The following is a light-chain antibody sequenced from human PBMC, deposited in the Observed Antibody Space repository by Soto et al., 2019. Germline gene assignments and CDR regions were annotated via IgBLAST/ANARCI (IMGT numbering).Light chain of an antibody. CDR2: DVS. CDR3: CSYTSSSTRV. CDR1: SSDVGGYNY. V-gene: IGLV2-14*01. Sequence: SVLTQPASVSGSPGQSITISCTGTSSDVGGYNYVSWYQQHPGKAPKLMIYDVSNRPSGVSNRFSGSKSGNTASLTISGLQAEDEADYYCCSYTSSSTRVFGTGTRSPS. J-gene: IGLJ1*01.